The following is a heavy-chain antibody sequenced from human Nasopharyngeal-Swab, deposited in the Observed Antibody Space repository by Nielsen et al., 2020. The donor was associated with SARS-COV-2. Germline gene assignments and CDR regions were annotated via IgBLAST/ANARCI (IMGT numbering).Heavy chain of an antibody. D-gene: IGHD2-15*01. J-gene: IGHJ6*02. Sequence: GESLKISCAASGFTFSSYWMHWVRQAPGKGLVLVSRINSDGSSTSYADSVKGRFTISRDNAKNTLYLQMNSLRAEDTAVYYCARTGYCSGGSCQGFSYYHYGMDVWGQGTTVTVSS. CDR2: INSDGSST. CDR1: GFTFSSYW. V-gene: IGHV3-74*01. CDR3: ARTGYCSGGSCQGFSYYHYGMDV.